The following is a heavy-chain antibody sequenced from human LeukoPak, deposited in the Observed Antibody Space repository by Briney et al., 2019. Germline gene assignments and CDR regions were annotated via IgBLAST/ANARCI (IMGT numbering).Heavy chain of an antibody. CDR1: GDSISSSNYY. D-gene: IGHD3-10*01. J-gene: IGHJ4*02. CDR3: ARYVVYGSGKYYFDY. CDR2: INYSGST. Sequence: SETLSLTCTVSGDSISSSNYYWSWIRQPPGKELERIASINYSGSTYYNPSLKSPVTISVDTSKNQFSLRLSSVTAADTAVYFCARYVVYGSGKYYFDYWGQGSLVTVSS. V-gene: IGHV4-39*01.